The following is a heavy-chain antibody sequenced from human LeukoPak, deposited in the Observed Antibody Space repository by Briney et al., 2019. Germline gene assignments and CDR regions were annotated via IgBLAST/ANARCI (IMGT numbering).Heavy chain of an antibody. Sequence: SETLSLTCTVSGGSITSGGYYWNWIRQHPGKGLEWIGYIYYSGSTYYNPSLRSRVTISIDTSKNQFSLKLSSVTAADTAVYYCAKLNDHTPHNDAFDIWGQGTMVTVSS. D-gene: IGHD2-2*02. CDR3: AKLNDHTPHNDAFDI. CDR1: GGSITSGGYY. CDR2: IYYSGST. J-gene: IGHJ3*02. V-gene: IGHV4-31*03.